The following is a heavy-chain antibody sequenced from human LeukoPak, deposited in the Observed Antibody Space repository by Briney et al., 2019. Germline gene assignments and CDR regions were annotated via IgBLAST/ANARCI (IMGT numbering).Heavy chain of an antibody. D-gene: IGHD5-18*01. CDR2: IYPGDSDT. CDR3: ARHLGSWIQSPFDP. Sequence: GESLKISCKGSGYRFTSYWIGWVRQMPGKGLEWMGIIYPGDSDTRYSPSFQGQVTISADKSISTAYLQWGSLKASDSAMYYCARHLGSWIQSPFDPWGQGTLVTVSS. V-gene: IGHV5-51*01. J-gene: IGHJ5*02. CDR1: GYRFTSYW.